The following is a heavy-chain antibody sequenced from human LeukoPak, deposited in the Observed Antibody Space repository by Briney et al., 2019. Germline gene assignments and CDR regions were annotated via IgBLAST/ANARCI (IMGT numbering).Heavy chain of an antibody. D-gene: IGHD3-22*01. J-gene: IGHJ4*02. CDR2: ISYDGSNK. CDR1: GFTFSSYA. V-gene: IGHV3-30*04. CDR3: AREPGYYYDSSGYFFDY. Sequence: GGSLRLSCAASGFTFSSYAMHWVRQAPGKGLEWVAVISYDGSNKYCADSVKGRFTISRDNSKNTLYLQMDSLRAEDTAVYYCAREPGYYYDSSGYFFDYWGQGTLVTVSS.